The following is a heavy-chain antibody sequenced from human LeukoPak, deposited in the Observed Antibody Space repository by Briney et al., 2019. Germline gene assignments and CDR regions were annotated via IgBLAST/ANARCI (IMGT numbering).Heavy chain of an antibody. D-gene: IGHD1-26*01. CDR3: ARHLGCSGSSPPLADLDY. CDR1: GYSFTSYW. J-gene: IGHJ4*02. V-gene: IGHV5-51*01. Sequence: GESLKISCKGSGYSFTSYWIAWVRQMPGKGPEWMGIIYPGDSDTRYSPSFQGQVTISADKSISTAYLQWSSLKASDTAMYYCARHLGCSGSSPPLADLDYWGQGTLVTVSS. CDR2: IYPGDSDT.